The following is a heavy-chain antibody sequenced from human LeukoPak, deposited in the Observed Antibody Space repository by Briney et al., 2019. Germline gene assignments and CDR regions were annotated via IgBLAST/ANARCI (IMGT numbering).Heavy chain of an antibody. CDR2: ISYDGSNK. Sequence: GGSLRLSCAASGFTFSSYGMHWVRQAPGKGLEWVAVISYDGSNKYYADSVKGRFTISRDNSKNTLHLQMNSLRAEDTAVYYCAKPFIAVAGLDAFDIWGQGTMVTVSS. D-gene: IGHD6-19*01. CDR1: GFTFSSYG. J-gene: IGHJ3*02. V-gene: IGHV3-30*18. CDR3: AKPFIAVAGLDAFDI.